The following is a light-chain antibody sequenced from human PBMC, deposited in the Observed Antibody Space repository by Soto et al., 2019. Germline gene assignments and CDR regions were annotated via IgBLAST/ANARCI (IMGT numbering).Light chain of an antibody. CDR1: QSISSW. CDR2: AAS. Sequence: IQLSTSPYALSASVSDRVTITCLASQSISSWLAWYQQKPGKAPKLLIYAASTLQSGVPSRFSGSGSGTEFTLTISSLQPDDFATYYCQQYNSYSQTFGQGGKVAIK. J-gene: IGKJ1*01. V-gene: IGKV1-5*01. CDR3: QQYNSYSQT.